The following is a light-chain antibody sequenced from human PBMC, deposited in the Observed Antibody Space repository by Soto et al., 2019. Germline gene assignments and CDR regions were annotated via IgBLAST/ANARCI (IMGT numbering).Light chain of an antibody. Sequence: EIVLRQSPATLSLSPGERATLSCWASQSVSSYLAWYQQKPGQAPRLLIYDASNRATGIPARFSGSGSGTDFTLTISSLEPEDFAVYYCQQRSNWPPVFGQGTRLEIK. CDR1: QSVSSY. CDR2: DAS. CDR3: QQRSNWPPV. V-gene: IGKV3-11*01. J-gene: IGKJ5*01.